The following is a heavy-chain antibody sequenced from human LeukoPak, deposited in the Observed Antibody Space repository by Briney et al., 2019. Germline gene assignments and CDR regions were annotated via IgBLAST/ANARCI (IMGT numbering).Heavy chain of an antibody. J-gene: IGHJ4*02. D-gene: IGHD4-17*01. CDR2: IKQDGSEK. CDR1: GFIHSSYL. Sequence: GGSLRLSRAASGFIHSSYLLSWVRPAAAKGRAGVANIKQDGSEKYYVDSVKGRFTISRDNAKNSLYLQMNSLRAEDTAVYYCAREGDYGDYADWGQGTLVTVSS. CDR3: AREGDYGDYAD. V-gene: IGHV3-7*01.